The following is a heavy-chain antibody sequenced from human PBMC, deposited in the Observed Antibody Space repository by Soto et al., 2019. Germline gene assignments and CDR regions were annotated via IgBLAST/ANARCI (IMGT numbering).Heavy chain of an antibody. J-gene: IGHJ4*02. V-gene: IGHV1-69*12. D-gene: IGHD5-18*01. CDR3: ARGQGYSYGSAIDY. CDR1: GGTFSSYA. Sequence: QVQLVQSGAEVKKPGSSVKVSCKASGGTFSSYAISWVRQAPGQGLEWMGGIIPIVGTANYAQKCQGRVTITADESTSTADMELSSLRSEDTAVYYCARGQGYSYGSAIDYWGQGPLVTVSS. CDR2: IIPIVGTA.